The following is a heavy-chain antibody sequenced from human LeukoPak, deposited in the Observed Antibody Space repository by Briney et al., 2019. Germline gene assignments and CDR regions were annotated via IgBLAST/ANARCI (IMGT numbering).Heavy chain of an antibody. CDR2: ISSSGSTI. CDR3: ARDRRLQLWSPAGFDY. V-gene: IGHV3-48*03. Sequence: GGSLRLSCAASGFTFSSYEMNWVRQAPGKGLEWVSYISSSGSTIYYADSVKGRFTISRDNAKNSLYLQMNSLRADDTAVYYCARDRRLQLWSPAGFDYWGQGTLVTASS. D-gene: IGHD5-18*01. J-gene: IGHJ4*02. CDR1: GFTFSSYE.